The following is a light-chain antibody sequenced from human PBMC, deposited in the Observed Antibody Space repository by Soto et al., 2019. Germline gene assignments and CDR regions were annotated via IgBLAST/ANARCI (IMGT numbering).Light chain of an antibody. CDR1: QSISSW. J-gene: IGKJ4*01. CDR3: QQYNSQSPLT. CDR2: KAS. Sequence: DIQMTQSPSTLSASVGDRVTITCRASQSISSWLAWYQQKPGKAPNLLIYKASNLESGVPSRFSGSGSGTEFTLTISSLQPDDFAIYYCQQYNSQSPLTFGGGTKVEIK. V-gene: IGKV1-5*03.